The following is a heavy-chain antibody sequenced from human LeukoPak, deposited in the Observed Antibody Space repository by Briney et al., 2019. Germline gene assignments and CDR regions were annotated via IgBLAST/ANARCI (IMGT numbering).Heavy chain of an antibody. D-gene: IGHD2-15*01. Sequence: SETLSLTCTVSGGSVNNGNHYWTWIRQPPGKGLEWIGYIYYSGSTYYNPSLKSRLTISIDTSKNQFSLKLTSVTAADTAVYYCARAGYRSGXTCYSXFFDLWXRGTLV. V-gene: IGHV4-30-4*01. CDR2: IYYSGST. CDR1: GGSVNNGNHY. J-gene: IGHJ2*01. CDR3: ARAGYRSGXTCYSXFFDL.